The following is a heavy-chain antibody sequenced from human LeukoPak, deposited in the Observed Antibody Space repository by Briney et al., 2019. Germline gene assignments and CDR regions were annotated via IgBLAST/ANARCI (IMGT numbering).Heavy chain of an antibody. Sequence: HTGGSLRLSCAASGFTFSSYWMSWVRQAPGKGLEWVANIKQDGSEKYYVDPVKGRFTISRDNAKNSLYLQMNSLRAEDTAVYYCAGLWNYDFWSGYLGGVGYWGQGTLVTVSS. CDR3: AGLWNYDFWSGYLGGVGY. CDR2: IKQDGSEK. J-gene: IGHJ4*02. V-gene: IGHV3-7*01. D-gene: IGHD3-3*01. CDR1: GFTFSSYW.